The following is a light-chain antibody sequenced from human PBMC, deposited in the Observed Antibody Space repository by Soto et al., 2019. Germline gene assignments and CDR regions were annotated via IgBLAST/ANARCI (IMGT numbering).Light chain of an antibody. CDR1: SLGDKY. CDR3: QAWDRSIAV. J-gene: IGLJ2*01. V-gene: IGLV3-1*01. Sequence: SYELIQPPSVSVSPGQTVSITCSGDSLGDKYVCWYQKRPAQSPVLVIYQDTKRPSGIPERFSASNSMNTATLTISGTQTMDEADYYCQAWDRSIAVFGGGTKLTLL. CDR2: QDT.